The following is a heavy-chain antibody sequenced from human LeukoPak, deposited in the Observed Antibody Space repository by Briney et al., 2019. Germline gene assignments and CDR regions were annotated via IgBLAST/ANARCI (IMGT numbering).Heavy chain of an antibody. CDR2: ISGSGDTT. V-gene: IGHV3-23*01. J-gene: IGHJ4*02. Sequence: GGSLRLSCAASGFTFRSYAMSWVRQAPGKGLEWVSAISGSGDTTYYADSVKGRFTTSRDNSKNTLYLQMNSLRPEDTAVYYCAKVGARGCSSSTCFIYWGQGTLVTVSS. D-gene: IGHD2-2*01. CDR3: AKVGARGCSSSTCFIY. CDR1: GFTFRSYA.